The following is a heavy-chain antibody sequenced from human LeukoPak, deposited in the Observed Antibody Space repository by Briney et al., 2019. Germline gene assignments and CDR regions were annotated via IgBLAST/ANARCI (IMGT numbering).Heavy chain of an antibody. D-gene: IGHD6-13*01. Sequence: ASVKVSCKASGGTFSSYAISWVRQAPGQGLEWMGGIIPIFGTANYAQKFQGRVTITADESTSTAYMELSSLRSEDTAVYYCASNSAAPSPYYYYGTDVWGQGTTVTVSS. CDR3: ASNSAAPSPYYYYGTDV. J-gene: IGHJ6*02. CDR2: IIPIFGTA. V-gene: IGHV1-69*13. CDR1: GGTFSSYA.